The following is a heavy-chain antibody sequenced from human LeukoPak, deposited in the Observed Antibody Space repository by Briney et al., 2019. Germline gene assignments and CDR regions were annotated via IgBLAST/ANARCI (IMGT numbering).Heavy chain of an antibody. J-gene: IGHJ4*02. CDR1: GGSISSSSYY. CDR2: IYYSGST. V-gene: IGHV4-39*07. CDR3: ARGFKYCSSTSCWVGGYFDY. D-gene: IGHD2-2*01. Sequence: SETLSLTCTVSGGSISSSSYYWGWIRQPPGKGLEWIGSIYYSGSTYYNPSLKSRVTISVDTSKNQFSLKLSSVTAADTAVYYCARGFKYCSSTSCWVGGYFDYWGQGTLVTVSS.